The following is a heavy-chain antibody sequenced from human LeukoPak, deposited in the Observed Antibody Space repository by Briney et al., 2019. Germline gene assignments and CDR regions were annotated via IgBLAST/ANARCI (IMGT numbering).Heavy chain of an antibody. CDR1: GFTFSGYA. CDR3: AKDRGYDSSGYYYPLEYYFDN. V-gene: IGHV3-30*07. CDR2: ISYDGSNK. J-gene: IGHJ4*02. Sequence: GRSLRLSCAASGFTFSGYAMHWVREAPGKGLEWVAVISYDGSNKYYADSVKGRFTISRDNSKNTLYLQMNSLRAEDTAVYYCAKDRGYDSSGYYYPLEYYFDNWGQGTLVTVSS. D-gene: IGHD3-22*01.